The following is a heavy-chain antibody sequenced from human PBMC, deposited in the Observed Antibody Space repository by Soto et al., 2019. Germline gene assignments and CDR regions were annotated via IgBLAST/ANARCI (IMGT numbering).Heavy chain of an antibody. D-gene: IGHD6-13*01. V-gene: IGHV1-8*01. CDR3: ARGAIRDSSSWSYYYYGMDV. CDR2: MNPNSGNT. CDR1: GYTFTSYD. Sequence: QVQLVQSGAEVKKPGASVKVSCKASGYTFTSYDINWVRQATGQGLEWMGGMNPNSGNTGYAQKFQGRVTMTRNTSKSTAYMELSSLRSEDTAVYYCARGAIRDSSSWSYYYYGMDVWGQGTTVTVSS. J-gene: IGHJ6*02.